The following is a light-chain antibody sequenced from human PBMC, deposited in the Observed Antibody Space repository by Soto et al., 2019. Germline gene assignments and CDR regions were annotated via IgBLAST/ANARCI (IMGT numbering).Light chain of an antibody. Sequence: QLVLTQSSSASASLGSSVKLTCTLSSGHSSYIITWHQQQPGKAPRYLMKLEGSGSYNKGSGVPDRFSGSSSGADRYLTISSLQSEDEADYYCETWDSNTHVFGGGTQLTVL. CDR3: ETWDSNTHV. J-gene: IGLJ7*01. CDR2: LEGSGSY. CDR1: SGHSSYI. V-gene: IGLV4-60*03.